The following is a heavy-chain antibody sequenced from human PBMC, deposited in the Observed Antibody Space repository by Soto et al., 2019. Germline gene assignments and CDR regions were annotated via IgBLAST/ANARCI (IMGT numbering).Heavy chain of an antibody. J-gene: IGHJ4*02. Sequence: GGSPRISCAACGFTVCSYSMNWVRQAPGKGLEWVSYISSRSSTIYYADSVEGRFTISRDNAKNSLCLQMNSLRDEDTAVYYSARSDYASYFDSWGQGTLVTVSS. CDR2: ISSRSSTI. D-gene: IGHD3-16*01. CDR1: GFTVCSYS. V-gene: IGHV3-48*02. CDR3: ARSDYASYFDS.